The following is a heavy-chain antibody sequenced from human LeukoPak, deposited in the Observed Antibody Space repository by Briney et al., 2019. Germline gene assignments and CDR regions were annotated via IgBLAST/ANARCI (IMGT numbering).Heavy chain of an antibody. CDR3: ATNPHCSGGSCYPFYYYYYMDV. CDR2: INPSGGST. V-gene: IGHV1-46*01. CDR1: GYTFTTYY. Sequence: RASVKVSCKASGYTFTTYYIHWVRQAPGQGLEWMAIINPSGGSTSYAQKFQGRVTMTRDTSTSTVYMELSSLRSEDTAVYYCATNPHCSGGSCYPFYYYYYMDVWGKGTTVTVSS. J-gene: IGHJ6*03. D-gene: IGHD2-15*01.